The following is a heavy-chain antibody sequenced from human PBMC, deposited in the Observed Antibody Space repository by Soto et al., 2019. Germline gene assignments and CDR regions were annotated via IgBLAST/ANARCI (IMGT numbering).Heavy chain of an antibody. Sequence: PSETLSLTCAVSGGSITSGGYSWSWIRQPPGQGLEWIGEINHSGSTNYNPSLESRATISLDLPKNQFSLKLTSVTAADTVVYYCARDRGGITVSSKPLGEWFDPWGQGTLVTVSS. V-gene: IGHV4-30-2*01. CDR1: GGSITSGGYS. CDR3: ARDRGGITVSSKPLGEWFDP. D-gene: IGHD3-16*01. J-gene: IGHJ5*02. CDR2: INHSGST.